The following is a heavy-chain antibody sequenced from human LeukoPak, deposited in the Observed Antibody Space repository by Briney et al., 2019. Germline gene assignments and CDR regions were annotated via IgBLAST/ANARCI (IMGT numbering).Heavy chain of an antibody. Sequence: GASVKVSCKASGYTFTSYDINWVRQATGQGLEWMGWMNPNSGNTNYAQKLQGRVTMTTDTSTSTAYMELRSLRSDDTAVYYCARVLPTGDDGYWGQGTLVTVSS. J-gene: IGHJ4*02. CDR1: GYTFTSYD. CDR2: MNPNSGNT. V-gene: IGHV1-18*01. CDR3: ARVLPTGDDGY. D-gene: IGHD7-27*01.